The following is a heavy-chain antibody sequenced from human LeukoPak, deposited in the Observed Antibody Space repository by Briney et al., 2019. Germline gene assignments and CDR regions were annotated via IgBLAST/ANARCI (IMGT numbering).Heavy chain of an antibody. CDR1: GGSISSYY. V-gene: IGHV4-4*09. D-gene: IGHD1-26*01. CDR3: ARQIVGASPFDY. Sequence: KSSETLSLTCTVSGGSISSYYWSWIRQPPGKGLEWIGYIYTSGSTNYNPSLKSRVTISVDTSKNQFSLKLSSVTAADTAVYYCARQIVGASPFDYWGQGTLVTVSS. CDR2: IYTSGST. J-gene: IGHJ4*02.